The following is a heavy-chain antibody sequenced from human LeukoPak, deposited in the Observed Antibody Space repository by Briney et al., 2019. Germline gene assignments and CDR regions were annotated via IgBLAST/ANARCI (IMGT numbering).Heavy chain of an antibody. CDR3: ARGAYDSSSDH. CDR2: IKQDGSET. J-gene: IGHJ4*02. Sequence: TGGSLRLSCAASGFTFSSYWMVWARQAPGKGLQWVASIKQDGSETFYVDSVKGRFTISRDNAKNSLYLQMNSLRADDTAVYYCARGAYDSSSDHWGQGTLVTVSS. V-gene: IGHV3-7*05. CDR1: GFTFSSYW. D-gene: IGHD6-6*01.